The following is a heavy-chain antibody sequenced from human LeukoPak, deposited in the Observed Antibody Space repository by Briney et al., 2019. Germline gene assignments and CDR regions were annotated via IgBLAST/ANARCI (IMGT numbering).Heavy chain of an antibody. Sequence: PSETLSLTCTVSGGSISSFLWSWIRQPPGKGLKWIGYINYSGTTNYNPSLKSRVTISVHTSKNQFSLNLSSVTAADTAVYYCARQYCSRSSCYNFDYWGLGTLVTVSS. CDR3: ARQYCSRSSCYNFDY. D-gene: IGHD2-2*02. CDR1: GGSISSFL. V-gene: IGHV4-59*08. CDR2: INYSGTT. J-gene: IGHJ4*02.